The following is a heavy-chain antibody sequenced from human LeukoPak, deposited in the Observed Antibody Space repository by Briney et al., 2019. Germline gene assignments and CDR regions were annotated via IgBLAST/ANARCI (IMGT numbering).Heavy chain of an antibody. CDR1: GGSFSGYY. V-gene: IGHV4-34*01. J-gene: IGHJ5*02. CDR2: INHSGST. Sequence: SETLSLTCAVYGGSFSGYYWSWIRQPPGKGLEWIGEINHSGSTNYNPPLKSRVTISVDTSKNQFSLKLSSVTAADTAVYYCARINSTQIWFDPWGQGTLVTVSS. D-gene: IGHD5-18*01. CDR3: ARINSTQIWFDP.